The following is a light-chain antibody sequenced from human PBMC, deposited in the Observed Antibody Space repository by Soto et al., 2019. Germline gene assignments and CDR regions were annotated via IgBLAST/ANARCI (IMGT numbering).Light chain of an antibody. J-gene: IGKJ1*01. CDR1: QSVSSN. CDR2: GAS. CDR3: QQYNNWPQT. V-gene: IGKV3-15*01. Sequence: EIVMTQSPATLSVSPGERATLSCRASQSVSSNLAWYQQNPGQAPRLLIYGASTRATGIPARFSGSGSGTEFTITISSLQSEDFAVYYCQQYNNWPQTFGQGTKVEIK.